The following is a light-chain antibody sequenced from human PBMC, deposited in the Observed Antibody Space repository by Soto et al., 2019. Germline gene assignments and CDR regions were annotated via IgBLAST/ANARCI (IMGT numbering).Light chain of an antibody. CDR3: QQYSHWRT. V-gene: IGKV3-15*01. Sequence: EIMMTQSPANVSVFPGERATLSCRASQSIDSDLAWYQQKPGHVPRLLIYGASTRATGVPARFSGSGSGTEFTLTIISLQSDDFAVYYCQQYSHWRTFGPGTMVEIK. CDR1: QSIDSD. J-gene: IGKJ1*01. CDR2: GAS.